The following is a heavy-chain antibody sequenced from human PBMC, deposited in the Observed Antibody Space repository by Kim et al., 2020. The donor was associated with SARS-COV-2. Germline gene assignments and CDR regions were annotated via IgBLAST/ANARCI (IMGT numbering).Heavy chain of an antibody. Sequence: GGSLRLSCAASGFTFSSYAMHWVRQAPGKGLEWVAVISYDGSNKYYADSVKGRFTISRDNSKNTLYLQMNSLRAEDTAVYYCARDLRVRGVGPSVVLSDYYYYYGMDVWGQGTTVTVSS. J-gene: IGHJ6*02. D-gene: IGHD3-10*01. CDR2: ISYDGSNK. CDR3: ARDLRVRGVGPSVVLSDYYYYYGMDV. CDR1: GFTFSSYA. V-gene: IGHV3-30-3*01.